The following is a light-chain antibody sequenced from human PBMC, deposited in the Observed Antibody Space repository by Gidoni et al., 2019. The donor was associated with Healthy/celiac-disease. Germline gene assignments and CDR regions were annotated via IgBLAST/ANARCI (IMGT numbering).Light chain of an antibody. CDR3: SSYTSSSTV. V-gene: IGLV2-14*01. CDR2: DVS. CDR1: SSDVGGYNY. J-gene: IGLJ2*01. Sequence: SALTQPASVSGSPGQSITISCTGTSSDVGGYNYVPWYQQHPGKAPKLMIYDVSNRPSGVSNRFSGSKSGNTASLTISGLQAEDEADYYCSSYTSSSTVFGGGTKLTVL.